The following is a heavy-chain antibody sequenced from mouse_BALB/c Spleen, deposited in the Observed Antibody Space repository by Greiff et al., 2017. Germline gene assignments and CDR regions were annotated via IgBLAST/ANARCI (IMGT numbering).Heavy chain of an antibody. CDR2: IDPENGDT. CDR3: NGEVRRKGTSPFDY. D-gene: IGHD2-14*01. V-gene: IGHV14-4*02. J-gene: IGHJ2*01. Sequence: EVQLQQSGAELVRPGALVKLSCKASGFNIKDYYMHWVKQRPEQGLEWIGWIDPENGDTEYAPKFQGKATMTADTSSNTAYLQLSSLTSEDTAVYYCNGEVRRKGTSPFDYWGQGTTLTVSS. CDR1: GFNIKDYY.